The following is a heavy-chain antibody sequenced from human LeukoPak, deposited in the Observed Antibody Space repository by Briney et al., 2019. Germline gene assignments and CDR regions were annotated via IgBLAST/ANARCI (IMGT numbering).Heavy chain of an antibody. D-gene: IGHD2-15*01. J-gene: IGHJ5*02. CDR1: GFTFSSYG. Sequence: GGSLRLSCAASGFTFSSYGMHWVRQAPGKGLEAVAVISYDGSNKYYADSVKGRFTISKDNSKNTLYLQMNRLRAEDTAVNYCASVVAARGWFDPWGQGTLVTVSS. CDR2: ISYDGSNK. V-gene: IGHV3-30*03. CDR3: ASVVAARGWFDP.